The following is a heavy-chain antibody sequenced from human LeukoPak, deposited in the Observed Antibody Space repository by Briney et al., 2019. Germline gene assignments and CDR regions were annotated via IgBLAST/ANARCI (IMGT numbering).Heavy chain of an antibody. Sequence: GGSLRLSCAASGLSFSTFGFHWVRQAPGKGLEWVAIIFYDGRDTNYADSVMGRFTISRDNSKNTLYLQMNSLRAEDTALYYCARAPFYYDSSGYPYFDGWGQGTLVTVSS. CDR2: IFYDGRDT. CDR1: GLSFSTFG. D-gene: IGHD3-22*01. V-gene: IGHV3-33*01. CDR3: ARAPFYYDSSGYPYFDG. J-gene: IGHJ4*02.